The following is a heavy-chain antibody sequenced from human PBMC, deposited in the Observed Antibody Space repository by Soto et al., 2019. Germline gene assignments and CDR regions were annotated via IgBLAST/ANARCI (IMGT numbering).Heavy chain of an antibody. J-gene: IGHJ5*02. Sequence: PSETLSLTCTVSGGSVSSGSYYWSWIRQPPGKGLEWIGYIYYSGSTNYNPSLKSRVTISVDTSKNQFSLKLSSVTAADTAVYYCARRGRYSSSSGMYNWFDPWGQGTLVTVSS. V-gene: IGHV4-61*01. CDR2: IYYSGST. D-gene: IGHD6-6*01. CDR1: GGSVSSGSYY. CDR3: ARRGRYSSSSGMYNWFDP.